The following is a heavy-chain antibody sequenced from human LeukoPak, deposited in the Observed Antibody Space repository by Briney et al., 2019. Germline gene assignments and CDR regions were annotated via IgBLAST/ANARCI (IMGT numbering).Heavy chain of an antibody. V-gene: IGHV4-34*01. CDR3: ASVGCSSGSRYRYFDL. CDR2: INHSGST. CDR1: GGFFSGYY. J-gene: IGHJ2*01. Sequence: PSETLSLTCAVYGGFFSGYYGSWIRQPPGKGLEWIGEINHSGSTNYNPSLKSRVTISVNTSKNHFSLKLSSVTAADTAVYYCASVGCSSGSRYRYFDLWGRGTLVTVSS. D-gene: IGHD2-15*01.